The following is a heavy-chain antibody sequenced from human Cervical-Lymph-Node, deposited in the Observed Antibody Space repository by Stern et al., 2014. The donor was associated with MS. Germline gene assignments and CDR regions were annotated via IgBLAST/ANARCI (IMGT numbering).Heavy chain of an antibody. CDR2: VYYNGST. J-gene: IGHJ4*02. CDR1: GGSLRTFS. Sequence: QVQLGQSGPGLVKPSETLSLTFTVSGGSLRTFSWSWIRQPPGRGLEWIGCVYYNGSTTHNPSLKSRVTMSVDTSKSQLSLRLHSVTAADTAVYYCARHSVGVKDFDSWGQGTLVTVSS. D-gene: IGHD4-23*01. V-gene: IGHV4-59*01. CDR3: ARHSVGVKDFDS.